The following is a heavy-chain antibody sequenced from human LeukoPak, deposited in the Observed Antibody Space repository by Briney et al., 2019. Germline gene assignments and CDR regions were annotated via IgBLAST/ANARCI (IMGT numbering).Heavy chain of an antibody. D-gene: IGHD3-3*01. J-gene: IGHJ4*02. V-gene: IGHV3-23*01. CDR1: GFTFSSYA. Sequence: GGSLRLSCAASGFTFSSYAMSWVRQAPGKGLEWVSAISGSGGSTCYADSVKGRFTISRDNSKNTLYLQMNSLRAEDTAVYYCAKEGLNTYDFWSGYYGYYFDYWGQGTLVTVSS. CDR2: ISGSGGST. CDR3: AKEGLNTYDFWSGYYGYYFDY.